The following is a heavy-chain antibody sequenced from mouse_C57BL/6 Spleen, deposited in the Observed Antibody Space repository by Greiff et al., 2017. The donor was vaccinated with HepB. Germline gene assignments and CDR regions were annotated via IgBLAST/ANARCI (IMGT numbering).Heavy chain of an antibody. D-gene: IGHD2-5*01. V-gene: IGHV1-4*01. J-gene: IGHJ4*01. CDR2: INPSSGYT. CDR1: GYTFTSYT. CDR3: ARSGSNLYAMDY. Sequence: VQLQQSGAELARPGASVKMSCKASGYTFTSYTMHWVKQRPGQGLEWIGYINPSSGYTKYNQKFKDKATLTADKSSSTAYMQLSSLTSEDSAVYYCARSGSNLYAMDYWGQGPSVTVSS.